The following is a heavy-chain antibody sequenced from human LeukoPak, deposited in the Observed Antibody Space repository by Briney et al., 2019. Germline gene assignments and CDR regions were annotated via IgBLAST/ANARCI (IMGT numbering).Heavy chain of an antibody. D-gene: IGHD6-25*01. V-gene: IGHV4-59*12. Sequence: SETLSLTCTVSGGSISSYYWSWIRQPPGKGLEWIGYIYYSGSTNYNPSLKSRVTMSVDTSKNQFSLKLSSVTAADTAVYYCARDQAAGDFDYWGQGTLVTVYS. CDR3: ARDQAAGDFDY. CDR1: GGSISSYY. CDR2: IYYSGST. J-gene: IGHJ4*02.